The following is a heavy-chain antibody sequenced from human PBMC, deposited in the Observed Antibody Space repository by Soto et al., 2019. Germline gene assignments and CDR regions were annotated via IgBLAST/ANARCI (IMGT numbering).Heavy chain of an antibody. CDR2: IYWDGDK. D-gene: IGHD2-2*01. V-gene: IGHV2-5*02. CDR1: GFSLSSSGVG. Sequence: SGPTLVNPTQTLTLTCIFSGFSLSSSGVGVGWIRQPPGKALEWLALIYWDGDKRDSPSLKSRLTITKDTSKNHVVLTMISMDPVDTGTYYCARSYCTSTICYGFDYWGQGTPVTVSS. CDR3: ARSYCTSTICYGFDY. J-gene: IGHJ4*02.